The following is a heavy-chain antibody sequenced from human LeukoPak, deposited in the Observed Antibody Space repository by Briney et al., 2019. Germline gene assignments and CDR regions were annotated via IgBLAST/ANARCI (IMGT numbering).Heavy chain of an antibody. J-gene: IGHJ3*01. CDR2: IYYSGST. CDR1: GGSISSYY. D-gene: IGHD3-22*01. V-gene: IGHV4-59*01. CDR3: ARWPYYDNV. Sequence: SETLSLTCTVSGGSISSYYWSWIRQPPGKGLEWIGYIYYSGSTNYNPSLKSRVIISVDTSKNQFSLKLSSVTAADTAVYYCARWPYYDNVWGQGTMVTVSS.